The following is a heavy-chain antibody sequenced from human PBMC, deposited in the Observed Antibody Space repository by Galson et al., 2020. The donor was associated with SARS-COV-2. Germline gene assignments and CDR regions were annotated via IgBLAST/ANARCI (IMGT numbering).Heavy chain of an antibody. CDR3: ARGNYYGMGG. Sequence: GYLRLSCAASEFTFNTYWMHWVRQPPGQGLVWVSGMNSDGRNTNYEDSVKGRFTISRDNAKKTLYLQMNSLRAEDTAVYYCARGNYYGMGGWGQGTTVIVSS. J-gene: IGHJ6*02. CDR2: MNSDGRNT. CDR1: EFTFNTYW. V-gene: IGHV3-74*01.